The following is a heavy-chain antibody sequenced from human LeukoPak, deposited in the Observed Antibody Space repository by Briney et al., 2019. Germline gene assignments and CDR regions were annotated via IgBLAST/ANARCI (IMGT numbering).Heavy chain of an antibody. CDR2: ISGSGGST. Sequence: GGSLRLSCAASGFTFSSYAMSWVRQAPGKGLEWVSAISGSGGSTYYADSVEGRFTISRDNSKNTLYLQMNSLRAEDTAVYYCARSIVVVPAAEYIWGQGTMVTVSS. CDR1: GFTFSSYA. D-gene: IGHD2-2*01. V-gene: IGHV3-23*01. J-gene: IGHJ3*02. CDR3: ARSIVVVPAAEYI.